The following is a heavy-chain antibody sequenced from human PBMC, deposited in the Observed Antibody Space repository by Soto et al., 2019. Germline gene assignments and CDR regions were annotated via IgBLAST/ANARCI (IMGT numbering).Heavy chain of an antibody. D-gene: IGHD2-2*01. CDR1: GGTFSSYA. Sequence: QVQLVQSGAEVKKPGSSVKVSCKASGGTFSSYAISWVRQAPGQGLEWMGGIMPISGTANYEQKFQGRVTITADDSTSTAYMELSSLRSEDTAVYYCARSQGSSTSLEIYYYYYYGMYVWGQGTTVTVSS. V-gene: IGHV1-69*19. CDR3: ARSQGSSTSLEIYYYYYYGMYV. CDR2: IMPISGTA. J-gene: IGHJ6*02.